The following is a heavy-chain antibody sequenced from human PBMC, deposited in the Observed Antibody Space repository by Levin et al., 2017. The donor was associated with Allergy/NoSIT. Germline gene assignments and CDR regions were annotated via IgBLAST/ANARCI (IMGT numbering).Heavy chain of an antibody. CDR1: GGSISSYY. D-gene: IGHD4-17*01. Sequence: SQTLSLTCTVSGGSISSYYWSWIRQPPGKGLEWIGYIYYSGSTNYNPSLKSRVTISVDTSKNQFSLKLSSVTAADTAVYYCARGARNGDYLDYWGQGTLVTVSS. CDR3: ARGARNGDYLDY. J-gene: IGHJ4*02. V-gene: IGHV4-59*01. CDR2: IYYSGST.